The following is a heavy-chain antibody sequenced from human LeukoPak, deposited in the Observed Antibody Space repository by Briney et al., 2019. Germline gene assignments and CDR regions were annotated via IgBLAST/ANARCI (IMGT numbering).Heavy chain of an antibody. D-gene: IGHD3-3*01. V-gene: IGHV4-4*09. CDR1: GGSISSHY. CDR3: ARHQNYYDFWSGYSSYYYYMDV. J-gene: IGHJ6*03. CDR2: IYTSGST. Sequence: SETLSLTCTVSGGSISSHYWSWIRQPPGKGLEWIGYIYTSGSTNYNPSLKSRVTISVDTSKNQFSLKLSSVTAADTAVYYCARHQNYYDFWSGYSSYYYYMDVWGKGTTVTVSS.